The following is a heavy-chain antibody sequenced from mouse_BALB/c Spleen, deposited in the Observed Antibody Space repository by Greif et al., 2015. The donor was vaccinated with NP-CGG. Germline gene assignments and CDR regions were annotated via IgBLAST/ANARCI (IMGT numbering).Heavy chain of an antibody. CDR1: GFTFSSFG. Sequence: EVKLVESGGGLVQPGGSRKLSCAASGFTFSSFGMHWVRQAPEKGLERVAYISSGSSTIYYADTVKGRFTISRDNPKNTLFLQMTSLRSEDTAMYYCAREDLGFDYWGQGTTLTVSS. CDR2: ISSGSSTI. CDR3: AREDLGFDY. V-gene: IGHV5-17*02. J-gene: IGHJ2*01.